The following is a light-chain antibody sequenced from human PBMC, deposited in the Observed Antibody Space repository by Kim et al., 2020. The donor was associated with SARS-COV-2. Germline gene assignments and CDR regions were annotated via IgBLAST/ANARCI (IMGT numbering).Light chain of an antibody. CDR1: KLGDKY. V-gene: IGLV3-1*01. Sequence: VSPGQTASITCSGDKLGDKYVCWYQQKPGQSPVLVIYQDTKRPSGIPERFSGSNSGNTATLTISGTQAKDEADYYCQAWDSSTAVVFGGGTKLTVL. J-gene: IGLJ2*01. CDR2: QDT. CDR3: QAWDSSTAVV.